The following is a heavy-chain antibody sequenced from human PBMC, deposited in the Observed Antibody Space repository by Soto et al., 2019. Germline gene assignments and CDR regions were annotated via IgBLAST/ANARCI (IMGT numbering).Heavy chain of an antibody. V-gene: IGHV2-5*02. CDR2: IYWDDDK. CDR3: AHSPAGGGYSL. CDR1: GFSLSTSGVG. J-gene: IGHJ4*02. D-gene: IGHD3-22*01. Sequence: QITLKESGPTLVKPTQTLTLTCTFSGFSLSTSGVGVGWIRQPPGKALEWLALIYWDDDKRYSPSLKSSPTITKDTSKNQVVLKMTNMDPVDTATYYGAHSPAGGGYSLWGQGTLVTVSS.